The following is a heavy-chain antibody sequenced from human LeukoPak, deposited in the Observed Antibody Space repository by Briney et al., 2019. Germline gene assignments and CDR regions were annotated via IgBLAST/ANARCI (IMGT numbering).Heavy chain of an antibody. D-gene: IGHD6-13*01. CDR1: GYAFTGYY. CDR2: INPNSGGT. Sequence: ASVKVSCKASGYAFTGYYMHWVRQAPGQGLEWMGWINPNSGGTNYAQKFQGRVTMTRDTSISTAYMELSRLRSDDTAVYYCAREGAAGFATSYDYWGQGTLVTVSS. CDR3: AREGAAGFATSYDY. V-gene: IGHV1-2*02. J-gene: IGHJ4*02.